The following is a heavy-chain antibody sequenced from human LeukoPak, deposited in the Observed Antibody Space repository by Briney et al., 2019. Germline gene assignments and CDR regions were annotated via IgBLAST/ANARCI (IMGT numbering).Heavy chain of an antibody. Sequence: GESLQISCKGSGYSFTSYWIGWVRQLPGKGLERMGIIYPGDSDTRYSPSFQGQVTISADKSISTAYLQWSSLKASDTAMYYCARRSGNYDILTGSYYYYMDVWGKGTTVTVSS. CDR1: GYSFTSYW. D-gene: IGHD3-9*01. J-gene: IGHJ6*03. CDR3: ARRSGNYDILTGSYYYYMDV. V-gene: IGHV5-51*01. CDR2: IYPGDSDT.